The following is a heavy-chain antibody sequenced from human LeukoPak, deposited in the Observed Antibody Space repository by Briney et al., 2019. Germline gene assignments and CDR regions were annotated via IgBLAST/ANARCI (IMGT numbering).Heavy chain of an antibody. D-gene: IGHD6-13*01. CDR3: ARTDTKYSSSWFYFDY. J-gene: IGHJ4*02. V-gene: IGHV4-30-2*02. Sequence: SQTLSLTCAVSGGSISSGGYSWSWIRQPPGKGLEWIGYIYHSGSTYYNPSIKSRVTISVDRSKNQFSLKLSSVTAADTAVYYCARTDTKYSSSWFYFDYWGQGTLVTVSS. CDR1: GGSISSGGYS. CDR2: IYHSGST.